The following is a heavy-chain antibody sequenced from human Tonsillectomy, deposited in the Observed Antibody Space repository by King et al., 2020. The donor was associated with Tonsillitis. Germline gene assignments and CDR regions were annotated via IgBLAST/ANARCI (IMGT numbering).Heavy chain of an antibody. J-gene: IGHJ4*02. V-gene: IGHV3-30*18. CDR3: AKDYISFEY. CDR1: GFTFSSYG. Sequence: VQLVESGGGVVQPGRSLRLSCAASGFTFSSYGMHWVRQAPGKGLEWVAVISHDGSDKYYADSVKGRFTISRDNSENTLYLQMNSLRAEDTAVYYCAKDYISFEYWGQGTLVTVSS. CDR2: ISHDGSDK. D-gene: IGHD3-10*01.